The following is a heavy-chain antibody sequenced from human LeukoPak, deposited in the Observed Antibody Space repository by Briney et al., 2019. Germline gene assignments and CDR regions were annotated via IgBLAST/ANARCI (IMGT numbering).Heavy chain of an antibody. CDR2: IIPIFGTA. CDR1: GGTFSSYA. D-gene: IGHD3-10*01. CDR3: ARGDHYGSGSPTDY. J-gene: IGHJ4*02. Sequence: GASVKVSCKASGGTFSSYAISWVRQAPGQGLEWMGGIIPIFGTANYAQKFQGRVTMTRDTSTSTVYMELSSLRSEDTAVYYCARGDHYGSGSPTDYWGQGTLVTVSS. V-gene: IGHV1-69*05.